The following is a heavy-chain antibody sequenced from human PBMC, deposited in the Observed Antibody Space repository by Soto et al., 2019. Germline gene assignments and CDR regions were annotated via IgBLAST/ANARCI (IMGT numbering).Heavy chain of an antibody. Sequence: LSLTCTVSGGSISSYYWSWIRQPAGKGLEWIGRIYTSGSTNYNPSLKSRVTMSLDTSKNQFSLRLTSVTAADTALYYCARGNCSSPNCYSFSGYYGMDVWGQGTTVTVSS. D-gene: IGHD2-2*01. CDR3: ARGNCSSPNCYSFSGYYGMDV. CDR2: IYTSGST. J-gene: IGHJ6*02. CDR1: GGSISSYY. V-gene: IGHV4-4*07.